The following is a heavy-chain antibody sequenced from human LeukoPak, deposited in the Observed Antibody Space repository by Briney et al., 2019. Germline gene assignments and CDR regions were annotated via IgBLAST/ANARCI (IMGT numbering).Heavy chain of an antibody. CDR3: ARITMGATSANFYYYFLDA. D-gene: IGHD3-3*01. CDR2: ISGSGGST. V-gene: IGHV3-23*01. J-gene: IGHJ6*03. Sequence: PGGSLRPSCAASGFTFSSYAMSWVRQAPGKGLEWVSAISGSGGSTYYADSVKGRFTISRDNSKNTLYLQMDSLRAEDMAVYYCARITMGATSANFYYYFLDAWGKGTTVTVSS. CDR1: GFTFSSYA.